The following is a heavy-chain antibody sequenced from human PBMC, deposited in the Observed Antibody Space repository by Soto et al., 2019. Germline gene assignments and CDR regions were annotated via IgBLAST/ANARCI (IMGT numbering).Heavy chain of an antibody. J-gene: IGHJ4*02. D-gene: IGHD3-10*01. Sequence: QITLKESGPTLVKPTQTLTMTCTVSGFSVSTRGVGVGWIRQPPGKALEWVALIYWDGDDRYDPSLKSRLTITKDTAKNLVVLTMTNMDPADTATYYCARHQSGGRYFAYWGQGSLVTVSS. V-gene: IGHV2-5*05. CDR2: IYWDGDD. CDR1: GFSVSTRGVG. CDR3: ARHQSGGRYFAY.